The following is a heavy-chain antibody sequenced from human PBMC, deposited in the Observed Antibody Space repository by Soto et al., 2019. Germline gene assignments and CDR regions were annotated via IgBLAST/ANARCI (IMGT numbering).Heavy chain of an antibody. D-gene: IGHD4-17*01. J-gene: IGHJ1*01. CDR3: ASVTVTTSAEYFQH. CDR2: ISYSGST. Sequence: SETLSLTCTVSGGSISSYYWSWIRQPPGKGLEWIGYISYSGSTNYNPSLKSRVTISVDTSKNQFSLKLSSVTAADTAVYYCASVTVTTSAEYFQHWGQGTLVTVSS. V-gene: IGHV4-59*01. CDR1: GGSISSYY.